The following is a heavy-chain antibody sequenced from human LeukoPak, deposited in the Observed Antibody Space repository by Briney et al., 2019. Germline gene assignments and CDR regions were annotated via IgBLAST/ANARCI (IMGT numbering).Heavy chain of an antibody. CDR3: ARGGVLPRGFDS. Sequence: SETLSFTCTVSGGSISYFFWSWIRQPPGKGLEWIAYIHYSGTTNHNPSLKSRVTISLDTSKNQLSLNLTSVTAADTAVYYCARGGVLPRGFDSWGQGTLVTVSS. V-gene: IGHV4-59*01. CDR2: IHYSGTT. CDR1: GGSISYFF. J-gene: IGHJ5*01. D-gene: IGHD3-16*01.